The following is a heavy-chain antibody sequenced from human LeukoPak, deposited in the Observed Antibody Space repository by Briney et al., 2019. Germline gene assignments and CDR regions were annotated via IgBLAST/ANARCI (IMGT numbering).Heavy chain of an antibody. V-gene: IGHV3-7*03. Sequence: GGSLRLSCAASGFTFSSYAMHWVRQAPGKGLEWVANIKQDGSEKYYVDSVKGRFTISRDNAKNSLYLQMNSLRAEDTAVYYCARATRGGDSNSSRWGQGTLVTVSS. CDR3: ARATRGGDSNSSR. D-gene: IGHD4-11*01. CDR1: GFTFSSYA. CDR2: IKQDGSEK. J-gene: IGHJ4*02.